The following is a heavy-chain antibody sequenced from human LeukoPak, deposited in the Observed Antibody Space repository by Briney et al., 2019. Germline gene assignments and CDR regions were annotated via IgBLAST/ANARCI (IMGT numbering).Heavy chain of an antibody. J-gene: IGHJ4*02. CDR1: TDSITSNW. V-gene: IGHV4-4*02. CDR2: VHRSGST. CDR3: AKEIVGAPTPGAY. D-gene: IGHD1-26*01. Sequence: PSETLSLTCAVSTDSITSNWWSWVRQPPGKGLEWIGEVHRSGSTNYYPSLQSRVTISIDKSKNQIALELTSVTAADTAVYYCAKEIVGAPTPGAYWGQGILVTVSS.